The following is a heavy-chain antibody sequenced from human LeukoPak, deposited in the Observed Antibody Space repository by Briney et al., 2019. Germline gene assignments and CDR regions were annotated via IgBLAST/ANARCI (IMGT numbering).Heavy chain of an antibody. J-gene: IGHJ4*02. V-gene: IGHV4-59*12. CDR1: GGSISGYH. CDR2: IYYSGSS. Sequence: PSETLSLTCNVSGGSISGYHWSWIRQPPGKGLEWLGYIYYSGSSNYNPSLKSRVTISVDTSKNQFSLKLSSVTAADTAVYYCARAPERGYSYGYFDYWGQGTLVTVSS. D-gene: IGHD5-18*01. CDR3: ARAPERGYSYGYFDY.